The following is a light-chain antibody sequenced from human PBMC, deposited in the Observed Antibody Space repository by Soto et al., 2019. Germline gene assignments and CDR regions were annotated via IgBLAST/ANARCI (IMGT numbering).Light chain of an antibody. CDR3: QPYTHLPIT. J-gene: IGKJ5*01. V-gene: IGKV3-15*01. Sequence: EIVMTQSPATLSVSPGERATLSCRASQRGSGNLAWSQQKPGQAPRLLIYNASTRATGIPARFSGSGSGTEFTLTISSLQSEDFPVYYCQPYTHLPITFGQQTRL. CDR1: QRGSGN. CDR2: NAS.